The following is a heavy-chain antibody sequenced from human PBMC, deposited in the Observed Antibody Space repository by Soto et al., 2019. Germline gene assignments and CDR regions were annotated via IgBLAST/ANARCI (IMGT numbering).Heavy chain of an antibody. Sequence: SETLSLTCTVSGGSIKSCSYYWAWVRQPPGKGLEWIGNMRYSGGTNSDPSLQSRVTISVDTPKNQFSLKLSSVTAADTAVYYCARGRTDVHGDYWGQRTLVIVSS. CDR2: MRYSGGT. CDR3: ARGRTDVHGDY. V-gene: IGHV4-39*07. D-gene: IGHD1-1*01. CDR1: GGSIKSCSYY. J-gene: IGHJ4*02.